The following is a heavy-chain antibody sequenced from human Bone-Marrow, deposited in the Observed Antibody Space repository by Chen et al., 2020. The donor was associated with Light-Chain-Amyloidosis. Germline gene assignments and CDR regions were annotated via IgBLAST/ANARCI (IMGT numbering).Heavy chain of an antibody. CDR1: GFTFPNYW. CDR3: ARRRDGYNFDY. CDR2: IYPDDSDA. J-gene: IGHJ4*02. V-gene: IGHV5-51*01. D-gene: IGHD5-12*01. Sequence: EVQLVQSGPEVKKPGESLKISCKGSGFTFPNYWICWVSQMPGKGLEWMVVIYPDDSDARYSPSFEGQVTISADKSITTAYLQWRSLKASDTAMYYCARRRDGYNFDYWGQGTLVTVSS.